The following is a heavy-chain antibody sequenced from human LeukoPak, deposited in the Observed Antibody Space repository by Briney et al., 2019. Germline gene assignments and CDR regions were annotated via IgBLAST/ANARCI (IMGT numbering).Heavy chain of an antibody. D-gene: IGHD1-26*01. Sequence: GASVKVSCKAFGYTFTSNYMHWVRQAPGQGPEWMGVISPSGGSTTYAQKLQGRVTMTTDTSTSTAYMELRSLRSDDTAVYYCARDRGSMWEPQTYFQHWGQGTLVTVSS. CDR2: ISPSGGST. V-gene: IGHV1-46*01. J-gene: IGHJ1*01. CDR1: GYTFTSNY. CDR3: ARDRGSMWEPQTYFQH.